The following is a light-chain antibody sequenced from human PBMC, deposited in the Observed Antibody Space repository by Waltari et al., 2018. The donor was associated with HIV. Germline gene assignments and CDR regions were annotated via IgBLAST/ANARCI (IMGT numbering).Light chain of an antibody. J-gene: IGLJ2*01. CDR1: SSNIARNT. CDR3: AAWDDSLNALL. Sequence: QSVLTQPPSTSATPGQGVTISCSGRSSNIARNTVTWYQQLPGTAPKLLIYSNNQRPSGVPDRFSGSKSGTSASLAISGLQSEDEADYYCAAWDDSLNALLFGGGTKLTVL. V-gene: IGLV1-44*01. CDR2: SNN.